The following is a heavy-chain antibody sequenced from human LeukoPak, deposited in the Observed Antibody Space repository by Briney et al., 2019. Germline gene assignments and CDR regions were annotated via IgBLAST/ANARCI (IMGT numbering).Heavy chain of an antibody. CDR2: MNPNSGNT. D-gene: IGHD1-26*01. CDR3: ARVGHLRGDYYEYYMDV. Sequence: ASVKVSCKASGYTFTSYDINWVRQATGQGLEWMGWMNPNSGNTGYAQKFQGRVTMTRNTSISTAYMELSSLRSEDMAVYYCARVGHLRGDYYEYYMDVWGKGTTVTVSS. CDR1: GYTFTSYD. V-gene: IGHV1-8*01. J-gene: IGHJ6*03.